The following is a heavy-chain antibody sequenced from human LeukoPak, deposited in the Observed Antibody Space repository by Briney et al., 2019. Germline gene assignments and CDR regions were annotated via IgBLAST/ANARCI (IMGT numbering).Heavy chain of an antibody. J-gene: IGHJ3*02. CDR3: AREDIVVVPNAFDI. Sequence: SETLSLTCTVSGGSIRSSTYYWGWIRQPPGKGLEWIGYIYYSGSTNYNPSLKSRVTISVDTSKNQFSLKLSSVTAADTAVYYCAREDIVVVPNAFDIWGQGTMVTVSS. V-gene: IGHV4-61*01. CDR1: GGSIRSSTYY. CDR2: IYYSGST. D-gene: IGHD2-2*01.